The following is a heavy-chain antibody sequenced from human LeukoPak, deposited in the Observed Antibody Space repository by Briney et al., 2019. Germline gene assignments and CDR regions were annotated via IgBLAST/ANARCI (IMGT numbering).Heavy chain of an antibody. J-gene: IGHJ4*02. Sequence: GGSLRLSCAASGFTFSNYAMHWVRQAPGKGLEWVALISFDGTNKYYADPVKGRFTISRDNSKNTLYLQMNSLRAEDTAVYYCARTGSAYYFDYWGQGTLVTVSS. CDR1: GFTFSNYA. CDR2: ISFDGTNK. V-gene: IGHV3-30-3*01. D-gene: IGHD1-14*01. CDR3: ARTGSAYYFDY.